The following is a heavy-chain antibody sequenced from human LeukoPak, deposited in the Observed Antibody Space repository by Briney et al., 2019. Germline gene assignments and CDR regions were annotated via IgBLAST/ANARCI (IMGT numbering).Heavy chain of an antibody. CDR3: ARGYYVTTLDY. CDR1: GGSFSGYY. J-gene: IGHJ4*02. Sequence: SETXXLTXAXXGGSFSGYYWSWIRQPPGKGLEWIGEINHSGSTNYNPSLKRRVTISVETSKKKFSLKLSSVTAADTAVYYCARGYYVTTLDYWGQGTLVTVSS. V-gene: IGHV4-34*01. CDR2: INHSGST. D-gene: IGHD4-11*01.